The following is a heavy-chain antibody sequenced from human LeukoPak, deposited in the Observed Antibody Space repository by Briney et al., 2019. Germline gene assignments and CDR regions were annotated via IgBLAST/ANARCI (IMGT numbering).Heavy chain of an antibody. D-gene: IGHD3-10*01. CDR1: GGSISSGSYY. J-gene: IGHJ4*02. CDR2: IYNSGST. CDR3: ARDGSMRSGSYYNGFDY. Sequence: PSETLSLTCTVSGGSISSGSYYWSWIRQPAGKGLEWIGRIYNSGSTNYNPSLKSRVTISVDTSKNQFSLKLSSVTAADTAVYYCARDGSMRSGSYYNGFDYWGQGTLVTVSS. V-gene: IGHV4-61*10.